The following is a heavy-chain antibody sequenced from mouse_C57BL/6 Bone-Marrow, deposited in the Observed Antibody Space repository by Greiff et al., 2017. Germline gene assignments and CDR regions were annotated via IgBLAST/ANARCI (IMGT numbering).Heavy chain of an antibody. J-gene: IGHJ1*03. CDR2: IRSKSNNYAT. CDR1: GFSFNTYA. CDR3: VRQGKVGNWYFDV. D-gene: IGHD1-1*01. V-gene: IGHV10-1*01. Sequence: EVHLVESGGGLVQPKGSLKLSCAASGFSFNTYAMNWVRQAPGKGLEWVARIRSKSNNYATYYADSVKDRFTISRDDSESMLYLQMNNLKTEDTAMYYCVRQGKVGNWYFDVWGTGTTVTVSS.